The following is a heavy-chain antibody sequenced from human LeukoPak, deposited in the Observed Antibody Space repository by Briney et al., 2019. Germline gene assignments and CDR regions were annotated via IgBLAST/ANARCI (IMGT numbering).Heavy chain of an antibody. CDR1: GFTFSSYA. D-gene: IGHD2-2*01. Sequence: GGSLRLSCAASGFTFSSYAMSWVRQAPGKGLEWVSTISSSSVTTYYADSVKGRFTMSRDNSKNTLYLRMNRLRAEDTAIYYCAKYIYAYPHQFDYWGQGTLVTVSS. J-gene: IGHJ4*02. CDR3: AKYIYAYPHQFDY. V-gene: IGHV3-23*01. CDR2: ISSSSVTT.